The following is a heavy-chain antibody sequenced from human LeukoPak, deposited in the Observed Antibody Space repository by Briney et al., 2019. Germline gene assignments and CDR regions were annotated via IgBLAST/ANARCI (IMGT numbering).Heavy chain of an antibody. CDR2: ISGSGGST. D-gene: IGHD1-20*01. CDR1: GFTFSSYA. Sequence: GGSLRLSCAASGFTFSSYAMSWVRQAPGKGLEWVSAISGSGGSTYYADSVKGRFTTSRDNSKNTLYLQMNSLRGEDTAVYYCAKKGSGLTGTTVGLDYWGQGTLVTVSS. CDR3: AKKGSGLTGTTVGLDY. V-gene: IGHV3-23*01. J-gene: IGHJ4*02.